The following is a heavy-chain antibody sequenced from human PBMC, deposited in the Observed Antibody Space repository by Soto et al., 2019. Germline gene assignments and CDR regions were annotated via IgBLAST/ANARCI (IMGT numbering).Heavy chain of an antibody. Sequence: GGSLRLSCAASGFTFSSYGMHWVRQAPGKGLEWVAVISYDGSNKYYADSVKGRFTISRDNSKNTLYLQMNSLRAEDTAVYYCAISGEPGDSSGSHFDYWGQGTLVTVSS. CDR1: GFTFSSYG. CDR3: AISGEPGDSSGSHFDY. CDR2: ISYDGSNK. V-gene: IGHV3-30*03. J-gene: IGHJ4*02. D-gene: IGHD6-19*01.